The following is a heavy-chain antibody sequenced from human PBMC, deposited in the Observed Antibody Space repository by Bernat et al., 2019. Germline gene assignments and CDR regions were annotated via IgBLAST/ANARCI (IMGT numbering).Heavy chain of an antibody. V-gene: IGHV4-59*01. Sequence: QVQLQESGPGLVKPSETLSLTCTVSGGSISSYYWSWIRQPPGKGLEWIGYIYYSGSTNYNPSLKSRVTISVDTSKNQFSLKLSSVTDADTAVYYCATLRALKRGNWYLDLWGRGTLVTVSS. CDR3: ATLRALKRGNWYLDL. D-gene: IGHD3-16*01. CDR1: GGSISSYY. J-gene: IGHJ2*01. CDR2: IYYSGST.